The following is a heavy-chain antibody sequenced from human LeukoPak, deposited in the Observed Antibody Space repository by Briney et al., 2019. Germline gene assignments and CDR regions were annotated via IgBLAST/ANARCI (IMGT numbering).Heavy chain of an antibody. Sequence: GESLKISCRVSGYKFSDYWIGWVRQLPGKGLDWMGIIYPYNSQTRCSPSFQGQVTIPVDMSISTTYLQWDSLKAPDTAIYYCATSSVRYWGQGTLVTVS. CDR1: GYKFSDYW. CDR2: IYPYNSQT. D-gene: IGHD3-9*01. V-gene: IGHV5-51*01. J-gene: IGHJ4*02. CDR3: ATSSVRY.